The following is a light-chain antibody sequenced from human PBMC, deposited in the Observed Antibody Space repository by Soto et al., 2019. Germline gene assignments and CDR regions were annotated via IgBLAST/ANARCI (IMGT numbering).Light chain of an antibody. CDR1: QSISSW. Sequence: DIQMTQSPSTLSASVGDRVTITCRASQSISSWLAWYQQKPGKAPKLLIYKASSLQSGVPSRFSGSGSGTEFTLTISSLQPDDFAVYYCQQYVTSPWAFGQGTKVAIE. J-gene: IGKJ1*01. V-gene: IGKV1-5*03. CDR3: QQYVTSPWA. CDR2: KAS.